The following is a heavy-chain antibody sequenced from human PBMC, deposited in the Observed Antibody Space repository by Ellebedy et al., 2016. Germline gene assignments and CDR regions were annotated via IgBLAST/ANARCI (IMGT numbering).Heavy chain of an antibody. V-gene: IGHV1-2*02. CDR2: INPNSGGT. CDR1: GYTFTGYY. Sequence: ASVKVSXKASGYTFTGYYMHWVRQAPGQGLEWMGWINPNSGGTNYAQKFQGRVTMTRDTSTSTVYMELSSLRSEDTAVYYCARGTTDAFDIWGQGTMVTVSS. CDR3: ARGTTDAFDI. D-gene: IGHD1-1*01. J-gene: IGHJ3*02.